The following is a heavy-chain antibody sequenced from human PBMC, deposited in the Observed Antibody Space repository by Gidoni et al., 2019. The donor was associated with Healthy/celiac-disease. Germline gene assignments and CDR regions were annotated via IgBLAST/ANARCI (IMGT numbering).Heavy chain of an antibody. CDR2: IVYDGSNK. J-gene: IGHJ4*02. CDR3: ARDLGRYYDILTGYYNPMGY. D-gene: IGHD3-9*01. CDR1: GFTFSSYV. V-gene: IGHV3-33*01. Sequence: QVQLVESGGGVVQPGRSLRLSCAASGFTFSSYVMHWVRQAPGKGLEWVAVIVYDGSNKYYADSVKGRFTISRDNSKNTLYLQMNSLRAEDTAVYYCARDLGRYYDILTGYYNPMGYWGQGTLVTVSS.